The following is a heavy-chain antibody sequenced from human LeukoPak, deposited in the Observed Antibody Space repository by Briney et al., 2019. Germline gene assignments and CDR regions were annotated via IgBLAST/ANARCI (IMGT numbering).Heavy chain of an antibody. CDR2: VYYSGST. CDR1: GGSISTSSYY. Sequence: SETLSLTCTVSGGSISTSSYYWGWIRQPPGKGLEWIGSVYYSGSTYYNPSLRSQVTISVDTSKNQFSLKLTSVTAADTAVYYCARHLRIDAAGSDHWGQGTLVTVSS. V-gene: IGHV4-39*01. CDR3: ARHLRIDAAGSDH. D-gene: IGHD6-13*01. J-gene: IGHJ5*02.